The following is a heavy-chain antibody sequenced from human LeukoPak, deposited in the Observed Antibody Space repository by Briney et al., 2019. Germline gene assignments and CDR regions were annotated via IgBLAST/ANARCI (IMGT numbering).Heavy chain of an antibody. CDR2: ISAYNGNT. V-gene: IGHV1-18*01. CDR3: AREPVYDYVWGSYRSQGYYSDY. CDR1: GYTFTSYG. D-gene: IGHD3-16*02. J-gene: IGHJ4*02. Sequence: ASVKVSCKASGYTFTSYGISWVRQAPGQGLEWMGWISAYNGNTNYAQKLQGRVTMTTDTSTSTAYMELRSLRSDDTAVYYCAREPVYDYVWGSYRSQGYYSDYWGQGTLVTVSS.